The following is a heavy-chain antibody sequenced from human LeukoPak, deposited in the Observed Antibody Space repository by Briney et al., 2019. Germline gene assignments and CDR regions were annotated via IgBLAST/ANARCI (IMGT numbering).Heavy chain of an antibody. CDR2: ISSSYSPI. Sequence: PGGSLRLSCAASGFTFSSYSMNWVRQAPGKGLEWVSSISSSYSPIYYADSVRGRFTISRDNAKNLVYLHMNSLRAEDTAVYYCARAPDYYDSSGYFDYWGQGTLVTVSS. CDR3: ARAPDYYDSSGYFDY. CDR1: GFTFSSYS. D-gene: IGHD3-22*01. V-gene: IGHV3-48*01. J-gene: IGHJ4*02.